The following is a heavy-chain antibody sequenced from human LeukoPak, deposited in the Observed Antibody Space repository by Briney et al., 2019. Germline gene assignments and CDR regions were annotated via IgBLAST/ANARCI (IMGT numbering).Heavy chain of an antibody. V-gene: IGHV1-2*02. Sequence: ASVKVSCKASGYTFTSYGISWVRQAPGQGLEWMGWINPNSGGTNYAQKFQGRVTMTRDTSISTAHMELRRLRSDDTAVYYCARDTTIFGVVIPPTFDCWGQGTLVTVSS. D-gene: IGHD3-3*01. CDR2: INPNSGGT. CDR3: ARDTTIFGVVIPPTFDC. J-gene: IGHJ4*02. CDR1: GYTFTSYG.